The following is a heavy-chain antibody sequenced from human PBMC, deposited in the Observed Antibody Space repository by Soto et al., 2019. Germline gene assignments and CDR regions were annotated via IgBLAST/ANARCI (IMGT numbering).Heavy chain of an antibody. Sequence: GGSLRLSCAASGFTLSSYSMNWVRQVPGKGLEWVSYISSSSSTIYYADSVKGRFTISRDNAKNSLYLQMNSLRAEDTAVYYCARGPYYYYYYMDFWGKGTTVTVSS. CDR3: ARGPYYYYYYMDF. CDR2: ISSSSSTI. CDR1: GFTLSSYS. V-gene: IGHV3-48*01. J-gene: IGHJ6*03.